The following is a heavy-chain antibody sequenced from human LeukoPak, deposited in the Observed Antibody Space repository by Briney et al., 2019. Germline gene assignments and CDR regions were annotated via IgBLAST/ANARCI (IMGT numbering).Heavy chain of an antibody. Sequence: PGGSLRLSCAASGFTFSSYAMSWVRQAPGKGLEWVSAISGSGGSTYYADSVKGRFTISRDNSKNTLYLQMNSLRAEDTAVYYCAKADSYYYDSSGYYPSHFDYRGREPWSPSPQ. CDR1: GFTFSSYA. V-gene: IGHV3-23*01. D-gene: IGHD3-22*01. CDR3: AKADSYYYDSSGYYPSHFDY. J-gene: IGHJ4*02. CDR2: ISGSGGST.